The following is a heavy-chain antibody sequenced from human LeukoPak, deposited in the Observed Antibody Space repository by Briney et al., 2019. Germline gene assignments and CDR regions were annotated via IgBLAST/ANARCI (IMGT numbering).Heavy chain of an antibody. J-gene: IGHJ4*02. CDR3: ARGLVHDTSGYYSDY. V-gene: IGHV3-74*01. CDR2: INSDGSST. Sequence: GGSVRLSCAASGFTISAFWKHGVRQAPGKGLLWVSRINSDGSSTTYADSVKGRFTVSRDNAKNTLYLQMDSLRAEDSAVYYCARGLVHDTSGYYSDYWGQGILVTVSS. CDR1: GFTISAFW. D-gene: IGHD3-22*01.